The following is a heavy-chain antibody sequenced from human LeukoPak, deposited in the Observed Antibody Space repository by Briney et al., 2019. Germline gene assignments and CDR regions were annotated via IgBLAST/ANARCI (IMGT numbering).Heavy chain of an antibody. J-gene: IGHJ3*02. Sequence: GGSLRLSCAASGCTFDDFGMSWVRQAPGKGLEWVSCISRNGGSTGYADSVKGRFTISRDNAKNSLYLQMNSLRAEDTALYYCARDPSTPPDAFDIWGQGTMVTVSS. D-gene: IGHD2-15*01. CDR1: GCTFDDFG. CDR2: ISRNGGST. CDR3: ARDPSTPPDAFDI. V-gene: IGHV3-20*04.